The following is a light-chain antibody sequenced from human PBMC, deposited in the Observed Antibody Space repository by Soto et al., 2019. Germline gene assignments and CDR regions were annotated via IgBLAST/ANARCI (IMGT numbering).Light chain of an antibody. CDR3: QQHINWPLT. Sequence: EIVLTQSPATLSLSPGERATLSCRASQTVSSSLAWYQQKPGQAPRLLIYEASNRATGIPARLSGSGSGADFTLTIGSIETKDFAIYSCQQHINWPLTFGGGTKVDIK. V-gene: IGKV3-11*01. J-gene: IGKJ4*01. CDR1: QTVSSS. CDR2: EAS.